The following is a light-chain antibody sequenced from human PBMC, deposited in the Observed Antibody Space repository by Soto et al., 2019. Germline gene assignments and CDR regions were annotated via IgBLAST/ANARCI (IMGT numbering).Light chain of an antibody. CDR1: SSDVGGYNY. Sequence: QSALTQPASVSGAPGQSITISCTGTSSDVGGYNYVSWYQQHPGKAPKLMIYEVSNRPSGVSNRFSGAKSGNTASLTISGLQAEDEADYCCYSYTISSTRLVFGGRTKVTVL. CDR3: YSYTISSTRLV. CDR2: EVS. V-gene: IGLV2-14*01. J-gene: IGLJ2*01.